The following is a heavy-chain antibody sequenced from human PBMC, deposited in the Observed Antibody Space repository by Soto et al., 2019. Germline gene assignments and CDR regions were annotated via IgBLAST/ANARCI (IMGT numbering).Heavy chain of an antibody. Sequence: AAAVKVSCKASGDTFSGYPINWVRQAPGEGLEWMGRIIPVIGTTNDAQRFEGRVTFTADESTNTAYMELRGLLSGDTAVYYCARDGGFGELNYWGPGTLVTVSS. J-gene: IGHJ4*02. D-gene: IGHD3-10*01. CDR3: ARDGGFGELNY. CDR2: IIPVIGTT. V-gene: IGHV1-69*11. CDR1: GDTFSGYP.